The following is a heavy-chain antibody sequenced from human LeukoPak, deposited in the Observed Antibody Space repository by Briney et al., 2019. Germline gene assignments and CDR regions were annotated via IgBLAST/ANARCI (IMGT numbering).Heavy chain of an antibody. CDR2: IYHRGST. V-gene: IGHV4-4*02. Sequence: SGTLSLTCAVSGDSISSSNWWTWVRQPPGEGLEWFGEIYHRGSTNYNPSLKSRVTMSLDKSKLQFSLKLTSVTAADTAVYYCAREAAGQWFDPWGQGTLVTVSS. D-gene: IGHD6-25*01. CDR3: AREAAGQWFDP. J-gene: IGHJ5*02. CDR1: GDSISSSNW.